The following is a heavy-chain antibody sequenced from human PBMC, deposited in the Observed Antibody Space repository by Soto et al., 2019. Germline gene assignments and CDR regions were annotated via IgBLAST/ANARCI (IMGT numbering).Heavy chain of an antibody. D-gene: IGHD5-18*01. J-gene: IGHJ4*02. Sequence: QITSKESGPTLVKPTQTLTLTCTFSGFSLITSGVGVGWIRQPPGKALEWLALIYWYDDKRYSPSLKSRLTITKDTSKNQVVLTMTNMDPVDTATYYCAHRRGYGPFDYWGQGTLVTVSS. CDR2: IYWYDDK. CDR3: AHRRGYGPFDY. V-gene: IGHV2-5*01. CDR1: GFSLITSGVG.